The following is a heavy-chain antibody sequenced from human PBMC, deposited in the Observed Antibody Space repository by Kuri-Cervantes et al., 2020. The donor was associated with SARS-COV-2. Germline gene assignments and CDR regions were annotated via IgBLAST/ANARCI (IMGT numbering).Heavy chain of an antibody. CDR3: ARAVSRLVHSPGTFDV. D-gene: IGHD6-19*01. Sequence: GSLRLSCTVSGCSVSSYSYSWSWIRQATGKGLEWIGDIHDSGSTNHNALVKRRVAISVDTSKNLFSLKLTSVTDAETAIYYCARAVSRLVHSPGTFDVWGQGTLVTVSS. J-gene: IGHJ4*02. V-gene: IGHV4-61*03. CDR2: IHDSGST. CDR1: GCSVSSYSYS.